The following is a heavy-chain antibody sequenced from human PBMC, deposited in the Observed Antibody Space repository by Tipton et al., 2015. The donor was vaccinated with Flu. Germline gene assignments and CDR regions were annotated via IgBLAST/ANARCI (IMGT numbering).Heavy chain of an antibody. CDR3: ARDSPSYSYYYMDV. CDR2: ISGRSSSI. CDR1: GFTFSDYS. J-gene: IGHJ6*03. Sequence: SLRLSCAASGFTFSDYSMNWVRQAPGKGLEWVSYISGRSSSIFYADSVKGRFTISRDNANNSLYLQMNSLRAEDTALYYCARDSPSYSYYYMDVWGKGTPVTVSS. V-gene: IGHV3-48*01.